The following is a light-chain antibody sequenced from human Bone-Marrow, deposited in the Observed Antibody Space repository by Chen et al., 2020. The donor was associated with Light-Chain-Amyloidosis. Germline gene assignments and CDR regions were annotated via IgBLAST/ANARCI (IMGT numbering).Light chain of an antibody. CDR2: AAS. CDR1: QNIERH. CDR3: QQSYGPPPEFT. Sequence: DIQMTQSPSYLSASVGDRVTITCQASQNIERHLNWYQHKPGTAPNLLIFAASDLRSGVPSRFSGSGSGTDFTLTISSLQPEDFATYYCQQSYGPPPEFTFVQGTRLDI. V-gene: IGKV1-39*01. J-gene: IGKJ2*01.